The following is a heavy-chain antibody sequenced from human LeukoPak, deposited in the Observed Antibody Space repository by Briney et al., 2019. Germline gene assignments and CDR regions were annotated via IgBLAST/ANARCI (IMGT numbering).Heavy chain of an antibody. V-gene: IGHV3-48*03. CDR2: ISSSGSTI. CDR1: GFTFSSYE. Sequence: GGSLRLSCAASGFTFSSYEMNWVRQAPGKGLEWVSYISSSGSTIYYADSVKGRFTISRDNDKNSLYLQMYSLKAEDTAVHYCTTYCSGGSCYRNSFDYWGQGTLVTVSS. J-gene: IGHJ4*02. D-gene: IGHD2-15*01. CDR3: TTYCSGGSCYRNSFDY.